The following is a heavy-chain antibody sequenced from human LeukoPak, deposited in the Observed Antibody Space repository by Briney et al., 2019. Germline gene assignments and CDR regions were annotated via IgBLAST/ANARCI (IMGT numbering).Heavy chain of an antibody. V-gene: IGHV4-59*01. CDR2: IYYSGST. D-gene: IGHD1-26*01. Sequence: PSETLSLTCTVSGGSISSYYWSWIRQPPGKGLEWIGYIYYSGSTNYNPSLKSRVTLSGDTSKNQFSLKLSSVTAADTAVYYCARREWETEDFDYWGQGTLVTVSS. CDR1: GGSISSYY. J-gene: IGHJ4*02. CDR3: ARREWETEDFDY.